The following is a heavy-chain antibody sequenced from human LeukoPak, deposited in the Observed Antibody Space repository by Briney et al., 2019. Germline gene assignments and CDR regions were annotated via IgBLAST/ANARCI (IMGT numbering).Heavy chain of an antibody. Sequence: ASVKVSCKASGYIFTQYGISWVRQAPGQGLEWMASISTYTGDTNNAQNFQGRVTMTTDTFTSTAYMELRGLRSDDTAVYYCARYRDSNYGYGPYFDYWGQGTLVTVSS. CDR3: ARYRDSNYGYGPYFDY. V-gene: IGHV1-18*01. CDR2: ISTYTGDT. CDR1: GYIFTQYG. D-gene: IGHD4-11*01. J-gene: IGHJ4*02.